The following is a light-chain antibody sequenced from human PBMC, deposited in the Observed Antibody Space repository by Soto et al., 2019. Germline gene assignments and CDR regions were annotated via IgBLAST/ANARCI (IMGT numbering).Light chain of an antibody. CDR3: QQYGSSSWT. V-gene: IGKV3-20*01. CDR2: GAS. CDR1: QSVSSSY. Sequence: EIVLTQSPGTLSLSPGERATLSCRASQSVSSSYLAWYQQKPGQAPRRLIYGASSRATGIPDRFSGSGSGTDFTLTISRLEPEDFAVYDCQQYGSSSWTFGQGTKVEVK. J-gene: IGKJ1*01.